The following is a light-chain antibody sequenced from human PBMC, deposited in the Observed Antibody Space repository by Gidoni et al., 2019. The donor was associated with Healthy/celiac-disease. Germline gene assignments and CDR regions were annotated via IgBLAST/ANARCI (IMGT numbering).Light chain of an antibody. V-gene: IGKV3-15*01. CDR2: GAS. CDR1: QSVSSN. CDR3: QQHNNWPPLT. Sequence: VMTPSPANLSVSPGERATLSCRASQSVSSNLAWYQQKPGQAPRLLIYGASTRATGMPARFRGSGSWTEFTLTTSSLQPEDCAVYYCQQHNNWPPLTFGGGTKVEIK. J-gene: IGKJ4*01.